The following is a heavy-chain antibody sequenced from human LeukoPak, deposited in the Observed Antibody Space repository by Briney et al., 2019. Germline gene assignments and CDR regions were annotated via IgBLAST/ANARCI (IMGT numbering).Heavy chain of an antibody. CDR2: ISSISSTM. D-gene: IGHD3-10*01. V-gene: IGHV3-11*04. Sequence: GGSLRLSCAASGFTVSSNYMSWVRQAPGKGLEWVSYISSISSTMYYADSVKGRFTISRDNAKNSLYLQMNSLRAEDTAIYYCARCGDGLPCDFDYWGQGTLVTVSS. J-gene: IGHJ4*02. CDR1: GFTVSSNY. CDR3: ARCGDGLPCDFDY.